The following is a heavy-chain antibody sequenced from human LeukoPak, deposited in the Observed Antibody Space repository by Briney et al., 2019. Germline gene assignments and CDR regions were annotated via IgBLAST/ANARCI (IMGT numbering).Heavy chain of an antibody. D-gene: IGHD3-16*01. J-gene: IGHJ4*02. CDR2: IYYSGST. Sequence: PPETLSLTCTVSGGSISSYYWSWIRQPPGKGLEWIGYIYYSGSTNYNPSLKSRVTISVDTSKNQFSLKLSSVTAADTAVYYCARRPWTGGYYFDYWGQGTLVTVSS. CDR1: GGSISSYY. V-gene: IGHV4-59*08. CDR3: ARRPWTGGYYFDY.